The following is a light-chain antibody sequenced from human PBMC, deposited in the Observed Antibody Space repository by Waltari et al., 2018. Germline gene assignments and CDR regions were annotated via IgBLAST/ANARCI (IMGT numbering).Light chain of an antibody. CDR3: SSQTLDGLVL. V-gene: IGLV2-14*03. CDR2: DVT. CDR1: GSSARAPEY. Sequence: QSALTPPASVSRSPGQSITTSCSGVGSSARAPEYVSWHQHHPGKAPQVLIYDVTNRPSGVSDRFSASKSANTASLTISRLQPEDEADYYCSSQTLDGLVLFGGGTRLTVL. J-gene: IGLJ2*01.